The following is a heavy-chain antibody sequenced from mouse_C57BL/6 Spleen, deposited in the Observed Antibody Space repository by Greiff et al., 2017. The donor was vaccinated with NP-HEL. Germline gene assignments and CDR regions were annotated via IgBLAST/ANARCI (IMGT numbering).Heavy chain of an antibody. V-gene: IGHV1-18*01. D-gene: IGHD1-1*01. CDR1: GYTFTDYN. Sequence: VQLQQSGPELVKPGASVKIPCKASGYTFTDYNMDWVKQSHGKSLEWIGDINPNNGGTIYNQKFKGKATLTVDKSSSTAYMELRSLTSEDTAVYYCARGDYGSSYEGDYYAMDYWGQGTSVTVSS. CDR2: INPNNGGT. J-gene: IGHJ4*01. CDR3: ARGDYGSSYEGDYYAMDY.